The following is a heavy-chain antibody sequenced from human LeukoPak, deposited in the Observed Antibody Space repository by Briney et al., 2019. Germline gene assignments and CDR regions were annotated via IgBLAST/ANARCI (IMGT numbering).Heavy chain of an antibody. Sequence: GGSLRLSCAASGFTVSSNYMSWVRQAPGKGLEWVGRIKSKTDGGTTAYAAPVKGRFTISRDDSKNALYLRINSLKTEDTAIYYCTTHLTNHLLREAIFGVVPGYGMDVWGQGTTVTVSS. CDR2: IKSKTDGGTT. D-gene: IGHD3-3*01. CDR1: GFTVSSNY. V-gene: IGHV3-15*01. CDR3: TTHLTNHLLREAIFGVVPGYGMDV. J-gene: IGHJ6*02.